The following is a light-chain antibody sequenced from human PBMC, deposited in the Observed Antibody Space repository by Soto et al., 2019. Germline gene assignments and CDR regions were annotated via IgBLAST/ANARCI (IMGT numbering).Light chain of an antibody. V-gene: IGKV1-9*01. CDR2: AAS. J-gene: IGKJ2*01. CDR3: QHLNSYLRAT. CDR1: QGISSS. Sequence: DIQLTQSPSFLSASVGDRVTITCRASQGISSSLAWYHQKQGKAPRLLIYAASTLESGVPSRFSGSESGTEFSLTISSLQPEDSATYYCQHLNSYLRATFGQGTKLEIK.